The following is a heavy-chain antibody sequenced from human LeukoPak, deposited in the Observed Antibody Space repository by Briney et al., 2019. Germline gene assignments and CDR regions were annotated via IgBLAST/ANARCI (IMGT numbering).Heavy chain of an antibody. V-gene: IGHV4-59*08. D-gene: IGHD5-12*01. Sequence: PSETLSLTCTVSGGSISRYHGRCIRQPPGEGGEGIGYIYYSGSTNYNPSLKSRVTISVDTSKNQFSLKLSSVTAADTAVYYCARSVVATMAPAYYFDYWGQGTLVTVSS. CDR1: GGSISRYH. J-gene: IGHJ4*02. CDR2: IYYSGST. CDR3: ARSVVATMAPAYYFDY.